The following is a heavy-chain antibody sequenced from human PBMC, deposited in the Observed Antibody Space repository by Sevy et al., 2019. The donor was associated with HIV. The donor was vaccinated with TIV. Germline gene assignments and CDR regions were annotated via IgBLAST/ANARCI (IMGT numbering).Heavy chain of an antibody. J-gene: IGHJ4*02. Sequence: GGSLRLSCATSGFTFNSYAMSWVRQAPGKGLEWVSTISTGGGFTYYADSVKGRFSISRDNFNNTLLLQMNSLRADDTAMYYCAKDFLSPNYYGTQFDFWGQGTVVTVSS. CDR3: AKDFLSPNYYGTQFDF. V-gene: IGHV3-23*01. D-gene: IGHD3-10*01. CDR1: GFTFNSYA. CDR2: ISTGGGFT.